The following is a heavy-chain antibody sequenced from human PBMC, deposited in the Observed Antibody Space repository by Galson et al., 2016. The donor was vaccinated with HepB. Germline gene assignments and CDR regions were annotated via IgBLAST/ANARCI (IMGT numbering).Heavy chain of an antibody. CDR1: GFNFRGYW. V-gene: IGHV3-7*03. CDR2: IQQDGTER. CDR3: ARIPDS. Sequence: SLRLSCAASGFNFRGYWMSWVRQAPGKGLGWVANIQQDGTERNYVDSVRGRFTISRDNSKNTVYLQMNSLAAEDTAVYYCARIPDSWGQGTLVTVAS. D-gene: IGHD2-21*01. J-gene: IGHJ4*02.